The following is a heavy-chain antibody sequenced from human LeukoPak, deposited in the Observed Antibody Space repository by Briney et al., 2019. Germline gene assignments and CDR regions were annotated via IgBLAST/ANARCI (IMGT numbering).Heavy chain of an antibody. V-gene: IGHV1-46*01. CDR1: GYTFTSYY. CDR2: INPSGGST. Sequence: ASVKVSCKASGYTFTSYYMHWVRQAPGQGLEWMGIINPSGGSTSYAQKFQGRVTMTRDTSTSTVYMELSSLRSEDTAVYHCARDGSGSYYNAAFFSRRRHVFDYWGQGTLVTVSS. J-gene: IGHJ4*02. CDR3: ARDGSGSYYNAAFFSRRRHVFDY. D-gene: IGHD3-10*01.